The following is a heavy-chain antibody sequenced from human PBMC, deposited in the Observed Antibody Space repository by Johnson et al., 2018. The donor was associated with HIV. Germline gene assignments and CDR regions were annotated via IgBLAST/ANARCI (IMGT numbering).Heavy chain of an antibody. CDR2: ISYDGSNK. V-gene: IGHV3-30-3*01. D-gene: IGHD3-10*01. CDR1: GFTLSSYA. Sequence: QVQLVESGGGLVQPGGSLRLSCAASGFTLSSYAMHWVRQAPGKGLEWVAVISYDGSNKYYADSVKGRFTISRDNSKNTLYLQMNSLRAEDTAVYYCAVYYYGSGSRNDAFDIWGQGTMVTVSS. CDR3: AVYYYGSGSRNDAFDI. J-gene: IGHJ3*02.